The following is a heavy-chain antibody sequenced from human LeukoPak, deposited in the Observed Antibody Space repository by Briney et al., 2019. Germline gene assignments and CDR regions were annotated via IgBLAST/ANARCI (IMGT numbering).Heavy chain of an antibody. D-gene: IGHD5-18*01. V-gene: IGHV1-69*05. J-gene: IGHJ4*02. CDR2: IIPSFGTA. CDR1: GGTFSSYA. CDR3: AVWLMDTAMVKDFDY. Sequence: SVKVSCKASGGTFSSYAISWVRQAPGQGLEWMGRIIPSFGTANYAQKFQGRVTITTDESTSTAYMELSSLRSEDTAVYYCAVWLMDTAMVKDFDYWGQGTLMTVSS.